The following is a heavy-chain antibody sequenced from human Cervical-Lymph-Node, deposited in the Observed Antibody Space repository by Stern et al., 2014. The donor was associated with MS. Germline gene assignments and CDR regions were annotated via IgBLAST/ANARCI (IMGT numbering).Heavy chain of an antibody. D-gene: IGHD2-8*01. Sequence: VQLLESGTEVKKPGASVLVSCKASGYTFTTYGITWVRQAPGQGLEWMGWISDDSGNTKYAQKFQDRVTMTRDTTTGTAYMEVRSLRSEDTAVYYCARDKMHAFDYWGQGTQVTVPS. J-gene: IGHJ4*02. CDR1: GYTFTTYG. CDR2: ISDDSGNT. V-gene: IGHV1-18*01. CDR3: ARDKMHAFDY.